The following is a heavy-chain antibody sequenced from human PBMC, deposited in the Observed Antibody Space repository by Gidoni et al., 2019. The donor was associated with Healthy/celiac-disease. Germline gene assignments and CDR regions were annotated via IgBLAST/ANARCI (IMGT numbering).Heavy chain of an antibody. CDR3: ARAIAVAGISEFDY. D-gene: IGHD6-19*01. J-gene: IGHJ4*02. CDR2: IYTSGST. Sequence: QVQLQESGPGLVQPSQTLSLPCPVSGGSLSSENYYGSWIRQPAGKGLEWIGRIYTSGSTNYNPSLKSRVTISVDTSKNQFSLKLSSVTAADTAVYYCARAIAVAGISEFDYWGQGTLVTVSS. V-gene: IGHV4-61*02. CDR1: GGSLSSENYY.